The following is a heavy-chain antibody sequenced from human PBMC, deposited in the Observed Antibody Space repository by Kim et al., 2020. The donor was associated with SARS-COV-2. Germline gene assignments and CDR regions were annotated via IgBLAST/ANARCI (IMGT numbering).Heavy chain of an antibody. V-gene: IGHV3-30*18. D-gene: IGHD6-19*01. Sequence: GGSLRLSCAASGFTFSSYGMHWVRQAPGKGLEWVAVISFDGNNIYYADSVKGRFTISRDNSKNTLYLQMNSLRAEDTAVYYCAKGRIAVAATAMNYWGKGTLVTVTS. CDR3: AKGRIAVAATAMNY. CDR2: ISFDGNNI. CDR1: GFTFSSYG. J-gene: IGHJ4*02.